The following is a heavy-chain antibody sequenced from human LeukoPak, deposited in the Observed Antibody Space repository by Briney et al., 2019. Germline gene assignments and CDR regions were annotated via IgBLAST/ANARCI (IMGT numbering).Heavy chain of an antibody. D-gene: IGHD3-22*01. CDR3: ARGRRDSRGRWFDP. CDR1: GGSISSYY. V-gene: IGHV4-59*01. CDR2: IYYSGST. J-gene: IGHJ5*02. Sequence: NPSETLSLTCTVSGGSISSYYWSWIRQPPGKGLEWIGYIYYSGSTNYNPSLKSRVTISVDTSKNQFSLKLSSVTAADTAVYYCARGRRDSRGRWFDPWGQGTLVTVSS.